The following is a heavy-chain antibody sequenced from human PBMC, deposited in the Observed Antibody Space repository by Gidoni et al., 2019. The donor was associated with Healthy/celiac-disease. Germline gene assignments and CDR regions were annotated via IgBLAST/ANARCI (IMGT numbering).Heavy chain of an antibody. CDR2: FDPEDGET. V-gene: IGHV1-24*01. Sequence: QVQLVQSGAEVKKPGASVKVSCKVSGYTLTELSMHWVRQAPGKGLEWLGGFDPEDGETIYAQKFQGRVTMTEDTSTDTAYMELSSLRSEDTAVYYCATDSWSPRYSRQDMDVWGQGTTVTVSS. CDR3: ATDSWSPRYSRQDMDV. D-gene: IGHD6-13*01. J-gene: IGHJ6*02. CDR1: GYTLTELS.